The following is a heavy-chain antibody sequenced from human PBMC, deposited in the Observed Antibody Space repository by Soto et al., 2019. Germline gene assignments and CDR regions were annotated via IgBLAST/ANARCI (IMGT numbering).Heavy chain of an antibody. Sequence: SETLSLTCTVSGGSISSYYWGWIRQPPGKGLEWIGYIYYSGSTNYNPSLKSRVTISVDTSKNQFSLKLSSVTAADTAVYYCARVAARPRGWLDPWGQGTLVTVSS. J-gene: IGHJ5*02. CDR1: GGSISSYY. D-gene: IGHD6-6*01. CDR3: ARVAARPRGWLDP. CDR2: IYYSGST. V-gene: IGHV4-59*08.